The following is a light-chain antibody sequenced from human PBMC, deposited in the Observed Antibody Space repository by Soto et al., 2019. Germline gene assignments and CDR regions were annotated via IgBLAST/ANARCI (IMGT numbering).Light chain of an antibody. Sequence: QSVLTQPASVSGSPGQSITISCTGPISDVGGYNYVSWYQQHPGKAPELMIYEVSNRPSGVSDRLSGSRSGNTASLPISGLQDDDESDYDCIYYTSSSTWVFGGGTTLTV. J-gene: IGLJ3*02. V-gene: IGLV2-14*01. CDR3: IYYTSSSTWV. CDR2: EVS. CDR1: ISDVGGYNY.